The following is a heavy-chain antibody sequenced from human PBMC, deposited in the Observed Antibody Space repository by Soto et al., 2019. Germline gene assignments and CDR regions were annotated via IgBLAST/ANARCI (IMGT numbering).Heavy chain of an antibody. CDR2: ISGSGGST. CDR3: AKVVAATLGAFDI. CDR1: GFTFSSYA. D-gene: IGHD2-15*01. Sequence: PGGSLRLSCAASGFTFSSYAMSWVRQAPGKGLEWVSAISGSGGSTYYADSVKGRFTISRDNSKNTLYPQMNSLRAEDTAVYYCAKVVAATLGAFDIWGQGTMVTVSS. J-gene: IGHJ3*02. V-gene: IGHV3-23*01.